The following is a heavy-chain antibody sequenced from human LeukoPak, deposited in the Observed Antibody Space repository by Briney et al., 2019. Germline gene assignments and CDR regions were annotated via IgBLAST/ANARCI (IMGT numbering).Heavy chain of an antibody. CDR1: GGSISSGGYS. V-gene: IGHV4-30-2*01. CDR3: ARGFFVAARRGWFDP. Sequence: SETLSLTCAVSGGSISSGGYSWSWIRQPPGTGLEWIGYIYHSGSTYYNPSLKSRVTISVDRSKNQFSLKLSSVAAADTAVYYCARGFFVAARRGWFDPWGQGTLVTVSS. D-gene: IGHD6-6*01. CDR2: IYHSGST. J-gene: IGHJ5*02.